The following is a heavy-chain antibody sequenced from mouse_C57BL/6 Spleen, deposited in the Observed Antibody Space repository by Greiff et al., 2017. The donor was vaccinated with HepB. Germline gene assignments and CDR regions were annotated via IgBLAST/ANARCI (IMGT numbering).Heavy chain of an antibody. J-gene: IGHJ4*01. CDR1: GFTFSSYG. CDR2: ISSGGSYT. V-gene: IGHV5-6*02. CDR3: ARRYDGSYYAMDD. D-gene: IGHD2-3*01. Sequence: EVKVVESGGDLVKPGGSLKLSCAASGFTFSSYGMSWVRQTPDKRLEWVATISSGGSYTYYPDSVKGRFTISRDNAKNTLYLQMSSLKSEDTAMYYCARRYDGSYYAMDDWGQGTSVTVSS.